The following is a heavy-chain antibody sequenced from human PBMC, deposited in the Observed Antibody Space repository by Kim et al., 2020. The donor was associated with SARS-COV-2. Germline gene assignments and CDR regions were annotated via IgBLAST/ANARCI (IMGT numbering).Heavy chain of an antibody. CDR2: ISSSSYI. J-gene: IGHJ5*02. CDR3: ARDSRLVRAYNWFDP. D-gene: IGHD3-10*01. V-gene: IGHV3-21*01. CDR1: GFTFSSYS. Sequence: GGSLRLSCAASGFTFSSYSMNWVRQAPGKGLEWVSSISSSSYIYYADSVKGRFTISRDNAKNSLYLQMNSLRAEDTAVYYCARDSRLVRAYNWFDPWGQGTLVTVSS.